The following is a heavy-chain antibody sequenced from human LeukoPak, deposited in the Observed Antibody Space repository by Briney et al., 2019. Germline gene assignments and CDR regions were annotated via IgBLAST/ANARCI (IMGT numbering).Heavy chain of an antibody. J-gene: IGHJ4*02. Sequence: SGGSLRLSCAASGFTFSSYAMSWVRQAPGKGLEWVSDISGTGRTTYYADSVKGRFTISRDNAKNTLYLQMNSLRAEDTAVYYCAKDDKNYGAGRQYYFNYWGQGILVTVPS. V-gene: IGHV3-23*01. CDR3: AKDDKNYGAGRQYYFNY. D-gene: IGHD3-10*01. CDR1: GFTFSSYA. CDR2: ISGTGRTT.